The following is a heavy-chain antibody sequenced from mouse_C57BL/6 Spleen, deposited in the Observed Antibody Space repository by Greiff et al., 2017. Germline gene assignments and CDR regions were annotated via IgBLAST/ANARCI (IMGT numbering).Heavy chain of an antibody. Sequence: QVQLQQSGAELVRPGASVKLSCKASGYTFTSYGISWVKQRTGQGLEWIGEIYPRSGNTYYNEKFKGKATLTADKSSSTAYLELRSLRSEDSAVYFCARGNYYYDDSWALDYWGQGTSVTVSA. J-gene: IGHJ4*01. D-gene: IGHD2-4*01. CDR2: IYPRSGNT. CDR3: ARGNYYYDDSWALDY. V-gene: IGHV1-81*01. CDR1: GYTFTSYG.